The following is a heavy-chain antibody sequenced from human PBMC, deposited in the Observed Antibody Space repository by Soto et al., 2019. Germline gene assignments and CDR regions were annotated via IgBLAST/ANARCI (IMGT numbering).Heavy chain of an antibody. V-gene: IGHV3-30-3*01. J-gene: IGHJ4*02. CDR2: ISYDGSNK. Sequence: QVQLVESGGGVVQPGRSLRLSCAASGFTFSSYAMHWVRQAPGKGLEWVAVISYDGSNKYYADSVKGRFTISRDNSKNTLYLQMNSLRAEDTAVYYCARWSRGSYYGSGSYPGFVDYWGQGTLVTVSS. CDR1: GFTFSSYA. D-gene: IGHD3-10*01. CDR3: ARWSRGSYYGSGSYPGFVDY.